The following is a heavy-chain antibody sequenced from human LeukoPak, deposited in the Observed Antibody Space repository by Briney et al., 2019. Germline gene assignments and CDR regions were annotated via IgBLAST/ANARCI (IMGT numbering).Heavy chain of an antibody. CDR1: GFTFSSYG. CDR3: AKWGSSWYYDY. V-gene: IGHV3-30*18. D-gene: IGHD6-13*01. CDR2: ISYDGSNK. J-gene: IGHJ4*02. Sequence: PGGSLRLSCAASGFTFSSYGMHWVRQAPGKGLEWVAVISYDGSNKYYADSVKGRFTISRDNSKNTLYLQMNSLRAEDTAVHYCAKWGSSWYYDYWGQGTLVTVSS.